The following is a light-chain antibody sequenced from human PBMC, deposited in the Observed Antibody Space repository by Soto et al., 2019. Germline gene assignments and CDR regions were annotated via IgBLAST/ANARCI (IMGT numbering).Light chain of an antibody. J-gene: IGKJ1*01. Sequence: ERVMTHCPRTLSVSPCERATLSFRASQSVSSNLAWYQQKPGQAPRLFIYGASTRATGIPAKFSGSGFGTEFTLTISSLQPDDFATYYCQHYNSYSEAFGQGTKVDIK. V-gene: IGKV3-15*01. CDR3: QHYNSYSEA. CDR1: QSVSSN. CDR2: GAS.